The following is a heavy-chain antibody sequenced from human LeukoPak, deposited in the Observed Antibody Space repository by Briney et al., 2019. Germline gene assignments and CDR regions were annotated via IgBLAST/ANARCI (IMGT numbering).Heavy chain of an antibody. Sequence: SETLSLTCTVTGGSISSGSYYWSWIRQPAGKGLEWIGRVYTSGSTNYNPSLKSRVTISVDTSKNQFSLKLSSVTAADTAVYYRARASSSSWYDMEDYWGQGTLVTVSS. CDR1: GGSISSGSYY. CDR2: VYTSGST. J-gene: IGHJ4*02. V-gene: IGHV4-61*02. D-gene: IGHD6-13*01. CDR3: ARASSSSWYDMEDY.